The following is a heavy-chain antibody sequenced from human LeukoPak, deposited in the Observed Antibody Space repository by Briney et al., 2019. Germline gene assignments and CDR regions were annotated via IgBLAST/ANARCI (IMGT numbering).Heavy chain of an antibody. D-gene: IGHD5-24*01. V-gene: IGHV1-2*02. Sequence: ASVKVSCKASGYTFTGYYMHWVRQAPGQGLEWMGWINPNSGGTNYAQKFQGRVTMTRNTSIATVYMELSSLRSEDTAVYYCARGALPLEMATIGDGYFDYWGQGTLVTVSS. J-gene: IGHJ4*02. CDR2: INPNSGGT. CDR1: GYTFTGYY. CDR3: ARGALPLEMATIGDGYFDY.